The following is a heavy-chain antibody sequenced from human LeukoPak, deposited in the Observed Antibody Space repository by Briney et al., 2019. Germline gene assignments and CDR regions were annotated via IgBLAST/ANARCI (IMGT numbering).Heavy chain of an antibody. V-gene: IGHV3-66*02. J-gene: IGHJ4*02. Sequence: GGSLRLSCAASGFTVSSNYMSWVRQAPGKGLECVSVIYSGGSTYYADSVKGRFTISRDNSKNTLYLQMNSLRAEDTAVYYCARTATIFGVVTADYWGQGTLVTVSS. CDR2: IYSGGST. CDR1: GFTVSSNY. CDR3: ARTATIFGVVTADY. D-gene: IGHD3-3*01.